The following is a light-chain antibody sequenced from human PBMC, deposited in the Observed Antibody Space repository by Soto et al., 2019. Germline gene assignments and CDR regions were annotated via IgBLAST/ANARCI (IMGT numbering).Light chain of an antibody. CDR2: DSS. CDR1: QDINNY. CDR3: QQFDNLPFT. Sequence: DIQMTQSPSSLSASVGDRVTIICQASQDINNYLNWYQQKPGKAPKLLIYDSSNLEIGVPSRFSGSRYGTRFSFTISSLQPEDIATYYSQQFDNLPFTFGQGTRLEIK. J-gene: IGKJ5*01. V-gene: IGKV1-33*01.